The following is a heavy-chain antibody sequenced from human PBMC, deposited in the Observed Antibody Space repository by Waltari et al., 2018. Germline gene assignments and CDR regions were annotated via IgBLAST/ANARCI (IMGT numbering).Heavy chain of an antibody. J-gene: IGHJ6*02. CDR2: SIPILGIA. CDR1: GGTFSSYA. Sequence: QVQLVQSGAEVKKPGSSVKVSCKASGGTFSSYAISWVRQAPGQGLEWMGRSIPILGIANYAQKFQGRVTITADKSTSTAYMELSSLRSEDTAVYYCASSQWELRTGHYYYGMDVWGQGTTVTVSS. D-gene: IGHD1-26*01. CDR3: ASSQWELRTGHYYYGMDV. V-gene: IGHV1-69*04.